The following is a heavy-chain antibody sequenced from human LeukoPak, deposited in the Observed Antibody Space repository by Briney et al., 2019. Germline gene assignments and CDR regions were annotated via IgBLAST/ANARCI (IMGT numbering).Heavy chain of an antibody. CDR1: GYTFTGYY. D-gene: IGHD3-3*01. Sequence: GASVKVSCKASGYTFTGYYMHWVRQAPGQGLEWMGWINPNSGGTNYAQKFQGRVTMTRDTSISTAYMELSRLRSDDTAVYYCARFIRVSIFGVGNDYWGQGTLVTVSS. V-gene: IGHV1-2*02. CDR3: ARFIRVSIFGVGNDY. CDR2: INPNSGGT. J-gene: IGHJ4*02.